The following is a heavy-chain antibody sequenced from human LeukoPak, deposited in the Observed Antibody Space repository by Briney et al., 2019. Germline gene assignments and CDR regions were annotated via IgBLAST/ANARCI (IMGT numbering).Heavy chain of an antibody. CDR3: AKVSGGGLYYDGMDV. D-gene: IGHD1-14*01. CDR1: GFTFSDFD. CDR2: ISGSGGTT. J-gene: IGHJ6*02. V-gene: IGHV3-23*01. Sequence: PGGSLRLSCVASGFTFSDFDMNWVRQAPGKGLEWVSDISGSGGTTYYADSVKGRFTISRDSSKNTLYLQMNSLRAEDTAVYYCAKVSGGGLYYDGMDVWGQGTTVTVSS.